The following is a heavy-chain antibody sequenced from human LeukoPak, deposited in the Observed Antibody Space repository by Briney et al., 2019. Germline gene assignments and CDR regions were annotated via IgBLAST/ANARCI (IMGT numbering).Heavy chain of an antibody. V-gene: IGHV3-30*02. D-gene: IGHD3-10*01. CDR2: IRYDGSNK. J-gene: IGHJ4*02. CDR3: AKDGTRGIRFGKIPHYFDY. Sequence: GGSLRLSCAASGFTFSSYAMSWVRQAPGKGLEWVAFIRYDGSNKYYADSVKGRFTISRDSSKNTLYLQMNSLRVEDTAVYYCAKDGTRGIRFGKIPHYFDYWGQGTLVTVSS. CDR1: GFTFSSYA.